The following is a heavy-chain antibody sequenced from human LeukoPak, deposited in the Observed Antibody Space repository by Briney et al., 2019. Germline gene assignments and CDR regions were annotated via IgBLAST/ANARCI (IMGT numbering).Heavy chain of an antibody. D-gene: IGHD3-10*01. CDR2: ISPNSGGT. J-gene: IGHJ6*02. V-gene: IGHV1-2*02. Sequence: ASVKVSCKASGYTFTGYYMHWVRQAPGQGLEWMGWISPNSGGTNYAQKFQGRVTMTRDTSISTAYMELSRLRSDDTAVYYCARAGITMVRGVYPDDMDVWGQGTTVTVSS. CDR1: GYTFTGYY. CDR3: ARAGITMVRGVYPDDMDV.